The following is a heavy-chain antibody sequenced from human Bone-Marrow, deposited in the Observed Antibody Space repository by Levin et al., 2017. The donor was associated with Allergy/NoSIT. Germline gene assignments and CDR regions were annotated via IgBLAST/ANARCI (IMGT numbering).Heavy chain of an antibody. CDR2: IRDDGGET. CDR3: GVTPRRDPFDY. Sequence: LSLTCAASGFTFRTYWMSWVRQAPGKGLEWVANIRDDGGETYYVDSVKGRFTISRDNAKNSLYLQMNSLRVEDTAVYFCGVTPRRDPFDYWGQGTLVTVSS. V-gene: IGHV3-7*01. D-gene: IGHD2-21*02. J-gene: IGHJ4*02. CDR1: GFTFRTYW.